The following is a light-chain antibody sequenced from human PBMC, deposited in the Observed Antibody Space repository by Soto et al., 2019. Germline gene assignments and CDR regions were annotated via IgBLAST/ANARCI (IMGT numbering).Light chain of an antibody. CDR2: LGS. CDR3: MQALQTPRT. CDR1: QSLLHSXGXNY. J-gene: IGKJ1*01. Sequence: DIVMTQSPLSLPVTPGEPASISXRSSQSLLHSXGXNYLDWYLQKPGQSPQLLIYLGSNRASGVPDRFSGSGSGTDFTLEISRVEAEDVGVYYCMQALQTPRTFGQGTKVEIK. V-gene: IGKV2-28*01.